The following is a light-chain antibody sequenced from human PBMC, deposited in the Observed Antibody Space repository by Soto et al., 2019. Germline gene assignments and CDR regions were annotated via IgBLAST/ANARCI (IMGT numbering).Light chain of an antibody. J-gene: IGKJ1*01. CDR1: QSVSSN. V-gene: IGKV3-15*01. Sequence: IVMPQSPVTLSVSPGERVTLSCMASQSVSSNLAWYQQKPGQAPSLLIYGAFTRATGIPARFSVNGSGTEFTLTISSLQSEDVALYYCQQYNDWPLTFGQGTKVDI. CDR3: QQYNDWPLT. CDR2: GAF.